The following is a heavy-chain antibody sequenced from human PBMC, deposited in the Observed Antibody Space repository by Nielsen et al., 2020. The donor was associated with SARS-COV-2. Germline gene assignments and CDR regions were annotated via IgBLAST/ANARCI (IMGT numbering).Heavy chain of an antibody. Sequence: GESLKISCAASGFTFSSYWMSWVRQAPGKGLEWVSSISSSSSYIYYADSVKGRFTISRDNAKNSLYLQMNSLRAEDTAVYYCARGSSSWEKYNWFDPWGQGTLVTVSS. J-gene: IGHJ5*02. CDR1: GFTFSSYW. D-gene: IGHD6-13*01. CDR3: ARGSSSWEKYNWFDP. V-gene: IGHV3-21*01. CDR2: ISSSSSYI.